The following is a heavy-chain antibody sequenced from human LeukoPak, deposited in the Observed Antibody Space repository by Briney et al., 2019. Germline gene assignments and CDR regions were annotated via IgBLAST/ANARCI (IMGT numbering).Heavy chain of an antibody. V-gene: IGHV4-4*07. D-gene: IGHD3-22*01. Sequence: SETLSLTCTVSGGSISSYYWSWIRQPAGKGLEWIRRIYTSGSTNYNPSLKSRVTMSVDTSKNQFSLKLSSVTAADTAVYYCATDLATNYYDSSGYLYWGQGTLVTVSS. CDR2: IYTSGST. J-gene: IGHJ4*02. CDR1: GGSISSYY. CDR3: ATDLATNYYDSSGYLY.